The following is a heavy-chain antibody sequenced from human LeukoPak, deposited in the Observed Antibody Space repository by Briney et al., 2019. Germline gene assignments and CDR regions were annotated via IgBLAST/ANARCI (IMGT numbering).Heavy chain of an antibody. Sequence: PGGSLRLSCAASGFTFSSYGMHWVRQAPGKGLVWVSLINNDGTITNYADSVKGRFTISRDNAKNTLYLEMNSLKVDDTAVYYCARAYSGYDKWGQGTLVTVSS. V-gene: IGHV3-74*01. CDR1: GFTFSSYG. CDR3: ARAYSGYDK. CDR2: INNDGTIT. D-gene: IGHD5-12*01. J-gene: IGHJ4*02.